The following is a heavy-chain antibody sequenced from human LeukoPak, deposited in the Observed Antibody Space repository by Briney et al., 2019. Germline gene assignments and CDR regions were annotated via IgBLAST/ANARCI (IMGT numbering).Heavy chain of an antibody. Sequence: ASVKVSCKTSGYTFTNFYMHWVRQAPGQGLEWMGIINPSGANTGYAQKFQGRVTMTRDTSISTVYMELSSLRSEDTAVYYCASNPPNTGDFYYWGLGSLVTVSS. J-gene: IGHJ4*02. CDR2: INPSGANT. V-gene: IGHV1-46*01. CDR1: GYTFTNFY. D-gene: IGHD1-1*01. CDR3: ASNPPNTGDFYY.